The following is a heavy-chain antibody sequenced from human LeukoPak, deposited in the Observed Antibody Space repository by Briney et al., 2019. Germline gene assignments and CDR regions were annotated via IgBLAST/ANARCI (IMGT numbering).Heavy chain of an antibody. Sequence: ASVKVSCKASGGTFSRYAISWVRQAPGQGLECMGGIIPTFGAANYAQKFQGRVTITTDESTSTAYMELSSMRSEDTAVYYCAREVADDILTGYSGRNWFDPWGQGTLVTVSS. CDR2: IIPTFGAA. CDR1: GGTFSRYA. D-gene: IGHD3-9*01. CDR3: AREVADDILTGYSGRNWFDP. V-gene: IGHV1-69*05. J-gene: IGHJ5*02.